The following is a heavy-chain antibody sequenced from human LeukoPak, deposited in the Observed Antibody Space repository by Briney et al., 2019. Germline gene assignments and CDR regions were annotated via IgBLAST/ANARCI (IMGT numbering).Heavy chain of an antibody. CDR1: GVSVSTSGVA. J-gene: IGHJ3*01. D-gene: IGHD6-19*01. CDR2: TYYTSKWNT. Sequence: SQTLSLSCAISGVSVSTSGVAWNWGRQSPSRGLEWLGRTYYTSKWNTDYAVSVKSRIVVNPDTSKNQFSLQLNSVTSEDTAVYYCARGLASAFDVWGQGTMVTVSS. V-gene: IGHV6-1*01. CDR3: ARGLASAFDV.